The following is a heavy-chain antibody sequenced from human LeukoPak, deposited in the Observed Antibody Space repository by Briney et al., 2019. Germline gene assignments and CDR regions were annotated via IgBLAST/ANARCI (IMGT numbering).Heavy chain of an antibody. Sequence: GRYLRLSCAASGFTFSSCAMHWVRQAPGKGLEWVAVISYDGSNKYYADSVKGRFTISRDNSKNTLYLQMNSLRAEDTAVYYCARGRIAAGPYYYYYMDVWGKGTTVTVSS. CDR1: GFTFSSCA. CDR3: ARGRIAAGPYYYYYMDV. J-gene: IGHJ6*03. CDR2: ISYDGSNK. D-gene: IGHD6-6*01. V-gene: IGHV3-30-3*01.